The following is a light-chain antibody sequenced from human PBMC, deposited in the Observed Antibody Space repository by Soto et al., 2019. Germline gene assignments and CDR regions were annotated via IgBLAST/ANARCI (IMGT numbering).Light chain of an antibody. V-gene: IGKV3-20*01. J-gene: IGKJ5*01. CDR1: QSVSSTY. Sequence: EIVMTQSPATLSVSPVEIATLSCRASQSVSSTYLGWYQQQPGQPPRLLMSGTSNRATGTPDRFSGSGSGTDFTLTISRLEPEDFAVYYCQQYGSPPITFGQGTRREIK. CDR2: GTS. CDR3: QQYGSPPIT.